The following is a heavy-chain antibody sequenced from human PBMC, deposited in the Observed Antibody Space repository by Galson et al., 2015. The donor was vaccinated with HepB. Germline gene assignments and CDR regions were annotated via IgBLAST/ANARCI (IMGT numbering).Heavy chain of an antibody. CDR1: GFTFSSYG. J-gene: IGHJ4*02. V-gene: IGHV3-30*18. D-gene: IGHD6-19*01. CDR2: ISYDGSNK. Sequence: SLRLSCAASGFTFSSYGMHWVRQAPGKGLEWVAVISYDGSNKYYADSVKGRFTISRDNSKNTLYLQMNSLRAEDTAVYYCAKVAVANYFDYWGQGTLVTVSS. CDR3: AKVAVANYFDY.